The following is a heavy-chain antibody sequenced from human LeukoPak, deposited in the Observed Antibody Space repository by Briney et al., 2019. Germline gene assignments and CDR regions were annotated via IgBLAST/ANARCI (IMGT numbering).Heavy chain of an antibody. CDR1: GFTFSSYG. Sequence: GGSLRLSCAASGFTFSSYGMHWVRQAPGKGLEWVAVISYDGSNKYYADSVKGRFTISRDNSKNTLYLQMNSLRAEDTAVYYCAKGRGQWLVLDYWGQGTLVTVSS. CDR2: ISYDGSNK. J-gene: IGHJ4*02. V-gene: IGHV3-30*18. CDR3: AKGRGQWLVLDY. D-gene: IGHD6-19*01.